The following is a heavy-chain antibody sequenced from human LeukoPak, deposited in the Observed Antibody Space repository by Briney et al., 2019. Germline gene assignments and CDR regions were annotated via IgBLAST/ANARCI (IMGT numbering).Heavy chain of an antibody. CDR3: ARWSCSSTSCPSDY. Sequence: GGSLRLSCAASGFTFTTYWMSWVRQPPGKGLEWVANIKQDGTEKYYVDSVKGRFTISRDNAKNSLYLQMNSLRAEDTAVYYCARWSCSSTSCPSDYWGQGTLVTVSS. J-gene: IGHJ4*02. CDR2: IKQDGTEK. D-gene: IGHD2-2*01. V-gene: IGHV3-7*01. CDR1: GFTFTTYW.